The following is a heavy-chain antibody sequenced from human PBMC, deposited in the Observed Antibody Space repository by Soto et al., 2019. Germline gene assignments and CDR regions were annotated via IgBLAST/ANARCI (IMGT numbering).Heavy chain of an antibody. V-gene: IGHV1-69*08. CDR2: IIPALGIT. J-gene: IGHJ6*04. D-gene: IGHD2-15*01. CDR3: ARDQYCSVSSCFGYPDV. CDR1: GDTFSTHT. Sequence: QVQLVQSGATVKRPGSSVRVSCQASGDTFSTHTITWVRQAPGQGLEWVGRIIPALGITTYAQRFQSRVTISAVRSTSTAYMVLSTLTSDDTALYYCARDQYCSVSSCFGYPDVWGGGTAVIVSS.